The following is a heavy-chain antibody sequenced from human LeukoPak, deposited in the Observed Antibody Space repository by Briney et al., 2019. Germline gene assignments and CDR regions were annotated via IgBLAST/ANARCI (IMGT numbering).Heavy chain of an antibody. Sequence: GGSLRLSCADSGFTPTFYGMHWVRQAPGKGPEWVAVISDDGSKEYYADSVKGRFTVSRDNSKNTLYLQMNSLRTEDTAVYYCAKDEGGDYVGLDYWGQGTLVTVSS. CDR2: ISDDGSKE. D-gene: IGHD4-17*01. V-gene: IGHV3-30*18. CDR3: AKDEGGDYVGLDY. CDR1: GFTPTFYG. J-gene: IGHJ4*02.